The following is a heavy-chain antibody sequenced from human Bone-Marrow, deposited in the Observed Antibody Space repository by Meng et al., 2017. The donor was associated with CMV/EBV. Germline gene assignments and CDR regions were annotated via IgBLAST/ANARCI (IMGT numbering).Heavy chain of an antibody. J-gene: IGHJ4*02. D-gene: IGHD4-23*01. V-gene: IGHV4-59*01. CDR1: GDSISRKF. Sequence: WGTLSLTCTVSGDSISRKFWRWIRQPPGKGLEWIGYLYDSPSTKYSPFLKSRVIMSLGASGNQFSLKLTSVIAADSAVYYCSRGGGNFYFDYWEPGMLVPVSS. CDR3: SRGGGNFYFDY. CDR2: LYDSPST.